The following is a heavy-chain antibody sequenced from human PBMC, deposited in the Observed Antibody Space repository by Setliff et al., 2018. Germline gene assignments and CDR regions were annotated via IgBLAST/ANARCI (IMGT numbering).Heavy chain of an antibody. CDR2: IIPIFGTA. Sequence: VASVKVSCKASGGTFSSYAISWVRQAPGQGLEWMGGIIPIFGTANYAQKFQGRVTITTDESTSTAYMELSSLRSEDTAVYYCARVSGRLWFLGGLDYWGQGTLVTVSS. D-gene: IGHD5-18*01. CDR1: GGTFSSYA. V-gene: IGHV1-69*05. CDR3: ARVSGRLWFLGGLDY. J-gene: IGHJ4*02.